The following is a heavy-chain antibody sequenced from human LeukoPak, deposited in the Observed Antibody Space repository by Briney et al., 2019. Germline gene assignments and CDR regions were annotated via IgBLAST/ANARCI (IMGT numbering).Heavy chain of an antibody. CDR1: GFTFSSYS. V-gene: IGHV3-48*01. CDR2: ISSSSSTI. D-gene: IGHD3-10*01. Sequence: GGSLRLSCAASGFTFSSYSMNWVRQAPGKGLEWVSYISSSSSTIYYADSVKGRFTISRDNAKNSLYLQMNSLRAEDTAVYYCARGSPFGELPLPRRNWFDPWGQGTLVTVSS. CDR3: ARGSPFGELPLPRRNWFDP. J-gene: IGHJ5*02.